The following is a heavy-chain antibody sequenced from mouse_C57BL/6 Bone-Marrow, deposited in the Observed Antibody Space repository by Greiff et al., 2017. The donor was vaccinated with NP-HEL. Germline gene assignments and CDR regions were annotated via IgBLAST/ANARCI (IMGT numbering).Heavy chain of an antibody. CDR1: GFNIKDDY. D-gene: IGHD2-2*01. CDR3: TRLYYGYDDPWLDY. CDR2: IDPENGDT. Sequence: VHVKQSGAELVRPGASVKLSCTASGFNIKDDYMHWVKQRPEQGLEWIGWIDPENGDTEYDSKFQGKATITADTSSNTAYLPLSSLTSEDTAVYYCTRLYYGYDDPWLDYWGQGTSVTVSS. V-gene: IGHV14-4*01. J-gene: IGHJ4*01.